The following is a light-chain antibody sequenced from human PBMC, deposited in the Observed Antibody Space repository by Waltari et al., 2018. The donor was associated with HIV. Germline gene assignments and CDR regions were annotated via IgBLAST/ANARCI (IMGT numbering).Light chain of an antibody. J-gene: IGLJ2*01. CDR1: SSHVAGYNY. CDR2: DVS. V-gene: IGLV2-14*03. CDR3: SSYTSSSTLV. Sequence: SDLTQPASVSGSPGQSITIPCTGTSSHVAGYNYVSWYQQHPGKAPKLMIYDVSNWPSGVSNRFSGSRSGNTASLTSSGLQAEDEADYYCSSYTSSSTLVFGGGTKLTVL.